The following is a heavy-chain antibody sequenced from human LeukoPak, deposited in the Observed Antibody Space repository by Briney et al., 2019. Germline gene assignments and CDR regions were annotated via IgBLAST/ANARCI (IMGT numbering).Heavy chain of an antibody. CDR2: ISAYNGNT. Sequence: ASVKVSCKASGYTFTSYGISWVRQAPGQGLEWMGWISAYNGNTNYAQKLQGRVTMTTDTSTSTAYTELRSLRSDDTAVYYCARFTIFGVVTPYYYYYMDVWGKGTTVTVSS. J-gene: IGHJ6*03. CDR3: ARFTIFGVVTPYYYYYMDV. D-gene: IGHD3-3*01. V-gene: IGHV1-18*01. CDR1: GYTFTSYG.